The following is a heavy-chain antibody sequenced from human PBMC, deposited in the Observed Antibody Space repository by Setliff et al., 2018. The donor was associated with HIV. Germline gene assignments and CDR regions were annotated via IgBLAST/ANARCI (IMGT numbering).Heavy chain of an antibody. Sequence: GASVKVSCKASGYTFTSYYMHWVRQAPGQGLEWMGIINPSGGSTSYAQKFQGRVTMTRDTSTSTVYMELSSLRSEDTAVYYCARDPRRSPQRRYYGMDVWGQGTTVTVSS. CDR1: GYTFTSYY. J-gene: IGHJ6*02. V-gene: IGHV1-46*01. D-gene: IGHD2-21*02. CDR2: INPSGGST. CDR3: ARDPRRSPQRRYYGMDV.